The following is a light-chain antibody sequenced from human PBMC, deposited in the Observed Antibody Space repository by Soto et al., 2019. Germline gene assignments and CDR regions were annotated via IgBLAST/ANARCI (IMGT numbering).Light chain of an antibody. J-gene: IGLJ3*02. CDR1: SGDIASNF. V-gene: IGLV6-57*04. CDR3: HSLDTGNLAVM. CDR2: EDN. Sequence: NFMLTQPHSVSESPGKTVTISCTRSSGDIASNFVQWYQQRPGSAPTAVIYEDNQRSSGVPDRFSGSIDSSSNSASLTISGLKTDDDADYYCHSLDTGNLAVMFGGGTQVTVL.